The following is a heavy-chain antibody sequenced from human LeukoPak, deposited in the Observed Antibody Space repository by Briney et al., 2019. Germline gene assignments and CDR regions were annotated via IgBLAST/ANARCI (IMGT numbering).Heavy chain of an antibody. D-gene: IGHD3-3*01. CDR1: GVTFSNST. CDR3: ARGSYFDVLSGFYYSHMDV. Sequence: SVKVSCKASGVTFSNSTLNWVRQAPGQGLEWMGSIIPIFGTSNYAPKFRDRVSITADTSTSTAYLEMSSLTSDDTALYYCARGSYFDVLSGFYYSHMDVWGEGTTVTVS. CDR2: IIPIFGTS. V-gene: IGHV1-69*08. J-gene: IGHJ6*03.